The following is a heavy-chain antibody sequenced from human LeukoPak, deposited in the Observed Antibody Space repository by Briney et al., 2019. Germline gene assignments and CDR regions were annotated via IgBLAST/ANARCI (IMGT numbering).Heavy chain of an antibody. J-gene: IGHJ4*02. CDR1: GGSFSGYY. CDR2: INHSGST. Sequence: PSETLSLTCAVYGGSFSGYYWSWIRQPPGKGLEWIGEINHSGSTNYNPSLKSRVSISVDTSKNQFSLKLSSVTAADTAVYYCALHVADTAMVDYWGQGTLVTVSS. V-gene: IGHV4-34*01. CDR3: ALHVADTAMVDY. D-gene: IGHD5-18*01.